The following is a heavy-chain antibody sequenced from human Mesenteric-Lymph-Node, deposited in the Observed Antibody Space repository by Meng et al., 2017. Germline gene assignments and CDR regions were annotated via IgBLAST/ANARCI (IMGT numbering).Heavy chain of an antibody. D-gene: IGHD6-19*01. V-gene: IGHV3-13*01. CDR1: GFTSNKHW. CDR2: IGTAGDT. J-gene: IGHJ4*02. Sequence: GGSLRLPCAASGFTSNKHWMHWVRQAPGKGLVWVSAIGTAGDTYYPGSVKGRFTISRDNSKNTLFLQIDSLRAEDTAVYYCAKVGRKELALGAVAGGGGYLDYWGQGTLVTVSS. CDR3: AKVGRKELALGAVAGGGGYLDY.